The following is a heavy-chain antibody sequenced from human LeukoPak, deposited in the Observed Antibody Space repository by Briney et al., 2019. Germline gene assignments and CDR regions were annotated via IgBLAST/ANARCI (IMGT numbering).Heavy chain of an antibody. CDR3: ARQNYGQLRLRGNYGMDV. V-gene: IGHV5-51*01. CDR2: IYPGDSDT. Sequence: GESLKISCKGSGYSFTSYWIGWVRQMPGKGLEWMGIIYPGDSDTRYSPSFQGQVTISADKSISTAYLQWSSLKASDTAMYYCARQNYGQLRLRGNYGMDVWGQGTTVTVSS. CDR1: GYSFTSYW. J-gene: IGHJ6*02. D-gene: IGHD5-18*01.